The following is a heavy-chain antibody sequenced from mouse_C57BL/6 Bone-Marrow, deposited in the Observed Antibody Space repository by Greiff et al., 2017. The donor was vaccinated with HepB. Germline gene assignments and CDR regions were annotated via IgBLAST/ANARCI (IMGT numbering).Heavy chain of an antibody. CDR2: ISSGSSTI. J-gene: IGHJ3*01. CDR3: AKYGNYVWFAY. D-gene: IGHD2-1*01. Sequence: EVQRVESGGGLVKPGGSLKLSCAASGFTFSDYGMHWVRQAPEKGLEWVAYISSGSSTIYYADTVKGRFTISRDNAKNTLFLQMTSLRSEDTAMYYCAKYGNYVWFAYWGQGTLVTVSA. CDR1: GFTFSDYG. V-gene: IGHV5-17*01.